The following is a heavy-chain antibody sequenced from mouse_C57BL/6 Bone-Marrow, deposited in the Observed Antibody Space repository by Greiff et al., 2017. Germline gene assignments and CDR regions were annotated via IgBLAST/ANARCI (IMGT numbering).Heavy chain of an antibody. Sequence: EVQLQQSGAGLVRPGASVKLSCTASGFNIKDDYMHWVKQRPEKGLEWIGWIDPENGDTEYASKFQGKATITADTSSNTAYLQLSSLTSEDTAVYYCTTPTVTYFDYWGQGTTLTVSS. D-gene: IGHD1-1*01. V-gene: IGHV14-4*01. J-gene: IGHJ2*01. CDR3: TTPTVTYFDY. CDR2: IDPENGDT. CDR1: GFNIKDDY.